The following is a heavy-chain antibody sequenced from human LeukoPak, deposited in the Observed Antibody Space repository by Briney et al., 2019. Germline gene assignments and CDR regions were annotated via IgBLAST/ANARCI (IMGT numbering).Heavy chain of an antibody. CDR2: ISRGGDYT. V-gene: IGHV3-21*01. J-gene: IGHJ4*02. Sequence: PGGSLRLSCAASGFTFSSYSMNWVRQAPGKGLEWVSSISRGGDYTYSEDSVKGRFTISRDNAKDSLYLQLNSLRAEDTAVYYCTRGGTYDPSDYWGQGTLVTVSS. CDR3: TRGGTYDPSDY. D-gene: IGHD5-12*01. CDR1: GFTFSSYS.